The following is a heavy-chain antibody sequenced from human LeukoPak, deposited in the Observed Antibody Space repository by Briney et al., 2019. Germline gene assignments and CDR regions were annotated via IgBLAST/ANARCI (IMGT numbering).Heavy chain of an antibody. Sequence: SGGSLRLSCAASVFTFSTYNMNWVRQAPGKGLEWVSSITSSSRYTFYADSVKGRFTISRDNAKNSLYLQMNSLRAEDTAVYYCARDGANYGSGSPYYYYYMDVWGKGTTVTISS. CDR2: ITSSSRYT. D-gene: IGHD3-10*01. CDR1: VFTFSTYN. CDR3: ARDGANYGSGSPYYYYYMDV. J-gene: IGHJ6*03. V-gene: IGHV3-21*06.